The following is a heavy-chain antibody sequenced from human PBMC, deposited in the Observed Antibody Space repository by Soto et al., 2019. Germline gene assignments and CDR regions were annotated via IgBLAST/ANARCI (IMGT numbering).Heavy chain of an antibody. CDR3: AKDSVLLGVFDY. CDR2: ISGSGGST. V-gene: IGHV3-23*01. Sequence: GGSLRLSCAASGFTFSSYAMIWVRQAPGKGLEWVSAISGSGGSTYYADSVKGRFTISRDNSKNTLYLQMNSLRAEDTAVYYCAKDSVLLGVFDYWGQGTLVTVSS. D-gene: IGHD2-15*01. J-gene: IGHJ4*02. CDR1: GFTFSSYA.